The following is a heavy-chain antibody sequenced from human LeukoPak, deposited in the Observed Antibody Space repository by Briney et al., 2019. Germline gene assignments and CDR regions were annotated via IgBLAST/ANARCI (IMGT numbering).Heavy chain of an antibody. J-gene: IGHJ4*02. CDR1: SGSISSSSHC. Sequence: SETLSLTCTVSSGSISSSSHCWGWIRQPPEKGLEWIGTIYYSGNTDYNPSLKSRVTMSVDSSKNQFSLKLSSVTAADTAVYYCAGRVAAVGEGLFDYWGQGTLVTVSS. V-gene: IGHV4-39*01. D-gene: IGHD6-13*01. CDR2: IYYSGNT. CDR3: AGRVAAVGEGLFDY.